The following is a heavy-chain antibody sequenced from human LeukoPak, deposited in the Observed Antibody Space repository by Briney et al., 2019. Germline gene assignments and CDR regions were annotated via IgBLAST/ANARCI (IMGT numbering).Heavy chain of an antibody. CDR2: IYHSGST. D-gene: IGHD5-12*01. CDR1: GGSTSTYY. J-gene: IGHJ4*02. CDR3: ARGGGYASPIGY. Sequence: SETLPLTCTHSGGSTSTYYWRWIRQPPGKELEWIGYIYHSGSTNYNPSLKSRVTISVDTSKNQFSLKLSSVTAADTAVYYCARGGGYASPIGYWGQRALVTVSS. V-gene: IGHV4-59*01.